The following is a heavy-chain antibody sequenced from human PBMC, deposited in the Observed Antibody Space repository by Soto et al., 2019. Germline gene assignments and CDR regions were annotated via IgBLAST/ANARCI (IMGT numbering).Heavy chain of an antibody. CDR3: ATSLSGYYNSY. D-gene: IGHD3-3*01. V-gene: IGHV3-48*01. CDR1: GFTFSSYG. CDR2: IHTDGHTT. J-gene: IGHJ4*03. Sequence: PXGSRRLSCAAAGFTFSSYGMMWVRQAPGKGLEWISFIHTDGHTTYYTDSVKGRFTITRDNADNSLYLQMNSLRVGDTAVYYCATSLSGYYNSYWGQGPLVTVSS.